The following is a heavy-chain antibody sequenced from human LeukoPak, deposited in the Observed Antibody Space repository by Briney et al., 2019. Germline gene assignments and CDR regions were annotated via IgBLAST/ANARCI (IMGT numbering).Heavy chain of an antibody. CDR2: IYYSGST. CDR3: ARMGILPDYYDSSGYFQDAFDI. J-gene: IGHJ3*02. CDR1: GGSISSYY. Sequence: SETLSLTCTVSGGSISSYYWSWIRQPPGKGLEWIGYIYYSGSTNYNPSLKSRVTISVDTSKNQFSLKLSSVTAADTAVYYCARMGILPDYYDSSGYFQDAFDIWGQGTMVTVSS. D-gene: IGHD3-22*01. V-gene: IGHV4-59*01.